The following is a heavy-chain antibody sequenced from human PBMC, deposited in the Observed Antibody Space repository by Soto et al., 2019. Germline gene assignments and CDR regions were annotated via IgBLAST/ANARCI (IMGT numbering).Heavy chain of an antibody. D-gene: IGHD2-2*01. V-gene: IGHV4-30-4*01. CDR1: GGSISSGDYY. CDR2: IYYSGST. Sequence: QVQLQESGPGLVKPSQTLSLTCTVSGGSISSGDYYWSWIRQPPGKGLEWIGYIYYSGSTYYNPSLKSRVTISVDTSTNQFSLKLSSVTAADTAVYYCARGSYCSSTSCPPEHYYYYYGMDVWGQGTTVTISS. CDR3: ARGSYCSSTSCPPEHYYYYYGMDV. J-gene: IGHJ6*02.